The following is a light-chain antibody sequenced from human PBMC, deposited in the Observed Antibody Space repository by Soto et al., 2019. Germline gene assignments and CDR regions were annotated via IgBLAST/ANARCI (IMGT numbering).Light chain of an antibody. V-gene: IGKV1-5*01. Sequence: DIPMTQSPSTLSASVGDRVTITCRASQSISYWLAWYQQKSGKAPKLLIYDASSLESGVPSRFSGRGSGTEFTLTISSLQPDDFATYYCQQYKSYSAFGQGTKVEV. CDR3: QQYKSYSA. CDR2: DAS. J-gene: IGKJ1*01. CDR1: QSISYW.